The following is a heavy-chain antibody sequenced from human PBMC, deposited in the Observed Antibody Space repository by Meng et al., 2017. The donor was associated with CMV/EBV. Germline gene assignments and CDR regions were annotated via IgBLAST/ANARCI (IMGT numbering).Heavy chain of an antibody. CDR2: FDPEDGET. Sequence: ASVKVSCKVSGYTLTELSMHWVQQAPGKGLEWMGGFDPEDGETIYAQKFQGRVTMTEDTSTDTAYMELSSLRSEDTAVYYCATATGYYYGMDVWGQGTTVTVSS. CDR1: GYTLTELS. V-gene: IGHV1-24*01. CDR3: ATATGYYYGMDV. J-gene: IGHJ6*02.